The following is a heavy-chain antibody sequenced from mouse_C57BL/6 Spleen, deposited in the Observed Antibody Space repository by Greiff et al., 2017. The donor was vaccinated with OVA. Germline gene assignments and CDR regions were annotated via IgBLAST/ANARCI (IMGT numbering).Heavy chain of an antibody. CDR3: ARRDYGYDGGLDY. J-gene: IGHJ2*01. Sequence: QQSCQASGYTFTSSWMQWVKQRPGQGLEWIGEIDPSDSYTNYNQKFKGKATLTVDTSSSTAYMQLSSLTSEDSAVYYCARRDYGYDGGLDYWGQGTTLTVSS. V-gene: IGHV1-50*01. CDR1: GYTFTSSW. CDR2: IDPSDSYT. D-gene: IGHD2-2*01.